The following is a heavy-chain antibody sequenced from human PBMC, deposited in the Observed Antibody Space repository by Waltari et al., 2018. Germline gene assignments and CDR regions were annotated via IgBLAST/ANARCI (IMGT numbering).Heavy chain of an antibody. D-gene: IGHD1-26*01. CDR1: GYTFTSYD. CDR2: MNPNSGNT. V-gene: IGHV1-8*01. Sequence: QVQLVQSGAEVKKPGASVKVSCKASGYTFTSYDINWVRQATGQGLEWMGWMNPNSGNTGYAQKFQGRVTMTRNTSISTAYMELSSLRSEDTAVYYCARGSVRSGSYFVSFDYWGQGTLVTVSS. J-gene: IGHJ4*02. CDR3: ARGSVRSGSYFVSFDY.